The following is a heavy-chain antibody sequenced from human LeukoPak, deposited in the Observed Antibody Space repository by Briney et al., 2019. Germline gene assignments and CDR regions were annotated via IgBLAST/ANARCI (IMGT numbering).Heavy chain of an antibody. Sequence: TPSETLSLTCTVSRYDINSVYYWGWIRQPPGKGLEWIGSIYHSGSTYYNASLKSRVTLSLDTSRNKFSLNLNSVTAADTAVYYCARAGGYYGSGSFLDYWGQGLLVTVSS. CDR1: RYDINSVYY. V-gene: IGHV4-38-2*02. CDR3: ARAGGYYGSGSFLDY. D-gene: IGHD3-10*01. CDR2: IYHSGST. J-gene: IGHJ4*02.